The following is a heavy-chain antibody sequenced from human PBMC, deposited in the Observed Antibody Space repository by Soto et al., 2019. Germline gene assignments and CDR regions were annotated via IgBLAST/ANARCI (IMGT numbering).Heavy chain of an antibody. Sequence: QVQLQESGPGLVKPSGTLSLTCAVSGGSISSSNWWSWVRQPPGKGLEWIGEIYHSGSTNYNPSLKSRVTLSVDKSKNQFSLKLSSVTAADTAVYYCATGYSSGWYLSAFDIWGQGTMVTVSS. V-gene: IGHV4-4*02. J-gene: IGHJ3*02. CDR2: IYHSGST. CDR1: GGSISSSNW. D-gene: IGHD6-19*01. CDR3: ATGYSSGWYLSAFDI.